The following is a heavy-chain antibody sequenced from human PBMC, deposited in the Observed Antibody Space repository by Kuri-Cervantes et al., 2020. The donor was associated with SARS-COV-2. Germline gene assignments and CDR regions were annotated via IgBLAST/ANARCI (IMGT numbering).Heavy chain of an antibody. Sequence: ASVKVSCKASGYTFTGYYMHWVRQAPGQGLEWMGWINPNSGGTNCAQKFQGRVTMTRDTSISTAYMELSRLRSDDTAVYYCTGGEYCSSTSCYKDAFDIWGQGTMVTVSS. J-gene: IGHJ3*02. D-gene: IGHD2-2*02. CDR2: INPNSGGT. CDR1: GYTFTGYY. V-gene: IGHV1-2*02. CDR3: TGGEYCSSTSCYKDAFDI.